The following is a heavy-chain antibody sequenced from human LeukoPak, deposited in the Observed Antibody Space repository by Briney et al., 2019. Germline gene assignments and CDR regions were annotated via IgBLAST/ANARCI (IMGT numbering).Heavy chain of an antibody. D-gene: IGHD3-10*01. Sequence: PGGSLRLSCAASRFTFSSYAMSWVRQAPGKGLEWVSAISGSGGSTYYADSVKGRFTISRDNSKNTLYLQMNSLRAEDTAVYYCAKDSNYYGSEKLDYWGQGTLVTVSS. CDR2: ISGSGGST. V-gene: IGHV3-23*01. CDR3: AKDSNYYGSEKLDY. CDR1: RFTFSSYA. J-gene: IGHJ4*02.